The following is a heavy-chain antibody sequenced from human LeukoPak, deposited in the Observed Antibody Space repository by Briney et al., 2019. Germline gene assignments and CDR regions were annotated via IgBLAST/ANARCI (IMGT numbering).Heavy chain of an antibody. CDR2: ISYTGAT. CDR3: AREGTRWADENWFDP. Sequence: SQTLSLTCSVSGGSVDSNYYYWGWIRQPPGKGLEWIGSISYTGATHYSPSLESRVTISLDTSKNQFSLKLASVTPADTAVYYCAREGTRWADENWFDPWGQGSLVIVSS. J-gene: IGHJ5*02. D-gene: IGHD1-26*01. CDR1: GGSVDSNYYY. V-gene: IGHV4-39*07.